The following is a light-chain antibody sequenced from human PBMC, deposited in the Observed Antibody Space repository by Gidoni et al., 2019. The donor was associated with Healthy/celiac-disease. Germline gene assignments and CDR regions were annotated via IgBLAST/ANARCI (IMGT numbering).Light chain of an antibody. CDR2: AAS. J-gene: IGKJ2*01. Sequence: DIQLSQSPSFLSASVGDRVTITSRARQGISSYLAWYQQKPGKAPKLLINAASTLQSGVPSRFSGSGSGTEFTLTISSLQPEDFATYYCQQLNSFLYTFGQGTKLEIK. CDR3: QQLNSFLYT. CDR1: QGISSY. V-gene: IGKV1-9*01.